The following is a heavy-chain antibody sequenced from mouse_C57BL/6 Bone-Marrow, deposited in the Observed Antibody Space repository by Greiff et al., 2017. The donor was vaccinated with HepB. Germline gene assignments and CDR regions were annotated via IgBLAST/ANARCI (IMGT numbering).Heavy chain of an antibody. V-gene: IGHV1-82*01. CDR1: GYAFSSSW. J-gene: IGHJ1*03. CDR2: IYPGDGDT. CDR3: ARRGTRYFDV. D-gene: IGHD3-3*01. Sequence: VQVVESGPELVKPGASVKISCKASGYAFSSSWMNWVKQRPGKGLEWIGRIYPGDGDTNYNGKFKGKATLTADKSSSTAYMQLSSLTSEDSAVYFCARRGTRYFDVWGTGTTVTVSS.